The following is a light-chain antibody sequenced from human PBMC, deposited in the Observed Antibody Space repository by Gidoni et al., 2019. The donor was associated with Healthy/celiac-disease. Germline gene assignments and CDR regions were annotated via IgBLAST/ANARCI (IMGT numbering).Light chain of an antibody. Sequence: DIQMTQSPSSLSASVGDRVTITCRASQSISSYLNWYQQKPGKAPKLLSYAASSLQSGVPSSFSGSGSGTDFTLTISSLQPEDFATYYCQQSYSTPLTFXGXTKVEIK. CDR3: QQSYSTPLT. V-gene: IGKV1-39*01. CDR1: QSISSY. J-gene: IGKJ4*01. CDR2: AAS.